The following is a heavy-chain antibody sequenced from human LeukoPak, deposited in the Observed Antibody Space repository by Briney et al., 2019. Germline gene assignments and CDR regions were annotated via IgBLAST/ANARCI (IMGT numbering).Heavy chain of an antibody. D-gene: IGHD6-19*01. V-gene: IGHV1-18*04. Sequence: GASVKVSCKASGYTFTSYGISWVRRAPGQGLEWMGWISAYNGNTSYAQKLQGRVTMTTDTSTSTAYMELRSLRSDDTAVYYCAGDSPIAVAGTGGTTVFDYWGQGTLVTVSS. J-gene: IGHJ4*02. CDR2: ISAYNGNT. CDR3: AGDSPIAVAGTGGTTVFDY. CDR1: GYTFTSYG.